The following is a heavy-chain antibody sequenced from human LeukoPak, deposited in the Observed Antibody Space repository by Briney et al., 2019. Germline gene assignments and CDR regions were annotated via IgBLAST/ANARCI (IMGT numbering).Heavy chain of an antibody. D-gene: IGHD3-10*01. V-gene: IGHV1-2*02. CDR2: INPNSGGT. CDR3: ARGVWFGEFAWFDP. J-gene: IGHJ5*02. CDR1: GYTFTSYY. Sequence: ASVKVSCKASGYTFTSYYMHWVRQAPGQGLEWMGWINPNSGGTNYAQKFQGRVTMTRDTSISTAYMELSRLRSDDTAVYYCARGVWFGEFAWFDPWGQGTLVTVSS.